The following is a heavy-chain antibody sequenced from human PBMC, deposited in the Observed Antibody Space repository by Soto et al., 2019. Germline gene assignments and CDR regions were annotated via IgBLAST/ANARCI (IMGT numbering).Heavy chain of an antibody. CDR1: GFTFSDYY. D-gene: IGHD2-2*01. CDR2: ISSSGSTI. J-gene: IGHJ3*02. V-gene: IGHV3-11*01. CDR3: AREYCSSTSCYAAAFDI. Sequence: PGGSLRLCCAASGFTFSDYYMSWIRQAPGKGLEWVSYISSSGSTIYYADSVKGRFTISRDNAKNSLYLQMNSLRAEDTAVYYCAREYCSSTSCYAAAFDIWGQGTMVTVSS.